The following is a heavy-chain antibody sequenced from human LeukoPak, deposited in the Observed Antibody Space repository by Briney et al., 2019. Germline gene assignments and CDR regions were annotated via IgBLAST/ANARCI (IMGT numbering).Heavy chain of an antibody. CDR1: GFTFSSYA. V-gene: IGHV3-23*01. Sequence: GGSLRLSCAASGFTFSSYAMSWVRQAPGKGLDWDSAISGSGGSTYYADSVKGRFTISRDNSKNTLYLQMNSLRAEDTAVYYCAKGLLNVAAAGIDYWGQGTLVTVSS. CDR3: AKGLLNVAAAGIDY. D-gene: IGHD6-13*01. CDR2: ISGSGGST. J-gene: IGHJ4*02.